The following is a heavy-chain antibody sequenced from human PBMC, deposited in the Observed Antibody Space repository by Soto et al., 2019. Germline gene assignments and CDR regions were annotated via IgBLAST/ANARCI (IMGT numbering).Heavy chain of an antibody. CDR2: VSAYKGNT. Sequence: ASVEVFCKGSGGPLNSYNISWGGHGPGQRVEGEGWVSAYKGNTKYAQKLPGRGTTTTDKSTSPANKELRGLRSDDTALYYCAKDTGIAVAGRVLWVFNYWGQGTLVTAPQ. CDR3: AKDTGIAVAGRVLWVFNY. V-gene: IGHV1-18*01. J-gene: IGHJ4*02. D-gene: IGHD6-19*01. CDR1: GGPLNSYN.